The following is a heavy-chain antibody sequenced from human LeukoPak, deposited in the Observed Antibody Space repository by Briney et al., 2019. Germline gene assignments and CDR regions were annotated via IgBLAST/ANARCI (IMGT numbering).Heavy chain of an antibody. J-gene: IGHJ3*02. CDR1: GGSISSYY. CDR3: ARDPVLLSFGESETGDAFDI. Sequence: AETLSLTCTVSGGSISSYYWSWIRQPPGKGLEWIGYIYYSGSTNYNPSLKSRVTISVDTSKNHFSLKLSSVTAADTAVYYCARDPVLLSFGESETGDAFDIWGQGTMVSVSS. V-gene: IGHV4-59*12. D-gene: IGHD3-10*01. CDR2: IYYSGST.